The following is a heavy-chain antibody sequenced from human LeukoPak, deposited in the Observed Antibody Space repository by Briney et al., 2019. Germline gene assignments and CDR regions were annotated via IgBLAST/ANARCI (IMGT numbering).Heavy chain of an antibody. Sequence: SETPSLTCTVSGGSISSYYWSWIRQPPGKGLEWIGYIYYSASTNYNPSLKSRVTISVDTSKNQFSLKLSSVTAADTAVYYCAREVTMMPGWFDPWGQGTLVTVSS. D-gene: IGHD3-22*01. CDR2: IYYSAST. CDR1: GGSISSYY. V-gene: IGHV4-59*01. CDR3: AREVTMMPGWFDP. J-gene: IGHJ5*02.